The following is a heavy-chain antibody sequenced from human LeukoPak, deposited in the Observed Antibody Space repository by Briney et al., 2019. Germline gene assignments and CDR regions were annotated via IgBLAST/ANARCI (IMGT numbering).Heavy chain of an antibody. CDR1: GGSISSGDYY. CDR2: MYYSGST. Sequence: SQTLSLTCTVSGGSISSGDYYWSWIRQPPWKGLEWIGYMYYSGSTYYNPSLKSRVTISVDTSKNQFSLKLSSVTAADTAVYYCARASLGYYGSGSMYGMDVWGQGTTVTVSS. V-gene: IGHV4-30-4*01. J-gene: IGHJ6*02. D-gene: IGHD3-10*01. CDR3: ARASLGYYGSGSMYGMDV.